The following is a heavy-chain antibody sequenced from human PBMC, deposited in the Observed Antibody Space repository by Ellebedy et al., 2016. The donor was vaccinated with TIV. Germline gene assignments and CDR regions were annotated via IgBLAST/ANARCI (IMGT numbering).Heavy chain of an antibody. D-gene: IGHD4-17*01. CDR2: LHSGGTT. CDR3: ARAPTVTSVFDC. CDR1: GFTISNNY. Sequence: GGSLRLXCAASGFTISNNYMSRVRQAPGKGLEWVAILHSGGTTFYADSVKGRFTISRDSSKNTLYLQMNSLRVEDTAVYYCARAPTVTSVFDCWGQGTLVTVSS. V-gene: IGHV3-53*01. J-gene: IGHJ4*02.